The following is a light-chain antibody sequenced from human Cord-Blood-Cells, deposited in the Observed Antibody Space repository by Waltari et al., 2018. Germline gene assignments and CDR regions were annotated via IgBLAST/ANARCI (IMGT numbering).Light chain of an antibody. J-gene: IGLJ1*01. CDR3: CSYAGSSTV. CDR1: SSVVGRYNL. Sequence: QSALTQPASVSGAPGQSITISCTGTSSVVGRYNLVSWYQQHPGKAPNLMLYEGSKRPSGVSNRFSGSKSGNTASLTISGLQAEDEADYYCCSYAGSSTVFGTGTKVTVL. V-gene: IGLV2-23*03. CDR2: EGS.